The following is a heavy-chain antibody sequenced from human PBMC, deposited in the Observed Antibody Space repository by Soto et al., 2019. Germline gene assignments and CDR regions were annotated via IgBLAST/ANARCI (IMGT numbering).Heavy chain of an antibody. D-gene: IGHD5-12*01. CDR3: ARGSYSGYDYVIAVAD. CDR1: GGSISSGGYY. V-gene: IGHV4-31*03. J-gene: IGHJ4*02. Sequence: QVQLQESGPGLVKPSQTLSLTCTVSGGSISSGGYYWSWIRQHPGKGLEWIGYIYYSGSTYYNPSLKSRVTLSVDTSKNQFSLKLSSVTAADTAVYYCARGSYSGYDYVIAVADWGQGTLVTVSS. CDR2: IYYSGST.